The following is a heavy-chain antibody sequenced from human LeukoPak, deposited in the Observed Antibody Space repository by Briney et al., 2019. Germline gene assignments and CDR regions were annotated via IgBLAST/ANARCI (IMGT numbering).Heavy chain of an antibody. Sequence: ASVKVSCKASGYTFIDYCIHWVHQAPGKGLEWIGRVDPQNNRKKYADKFQGRVTITADTSTDTAYMELSSLRSEDTGVYYCFANSGSYQGWFDPWGQGTLVTVSS. V-gene: IGHV1-69-2*01. CDR3: FANSGSYQGWFDP. CDR2: VDPQNNRK. D-gene: IGHD1-26*01. J-gene: IGHJ5*02. CDR1: GYTFIDYC.